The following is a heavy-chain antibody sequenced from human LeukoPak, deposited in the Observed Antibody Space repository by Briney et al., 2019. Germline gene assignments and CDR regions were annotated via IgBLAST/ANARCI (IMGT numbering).Heavy chain of an antibody. J-gene: IGHJ4*02. V-gene: IGHV3-21*01. D-gene: IGHD3-10*01. Sequence: GGSLRLSCAASGFTFSTYSMNWVRQAPGKGLEWVSSITSSSSYIKYADSVKGRFTISRDNSKNTLYLQMNSLRAEDTAVYYCAKDRANAWSSDYWGQGTLVTVSS. CDR2: ITSSSSYI. CDR1: GFTFSTYS. CDR3: AKDRANAWSSDY.